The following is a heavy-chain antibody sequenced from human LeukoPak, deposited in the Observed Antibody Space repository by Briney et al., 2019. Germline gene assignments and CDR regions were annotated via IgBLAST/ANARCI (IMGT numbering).Heavy chain of an antibody. D-gene: IGHD6-13*01. J-gene: IGHJ4*02. V-gene: IGHV4-39*01. CDR3: ATPRPDSSSVYYFDY. Sequence: SETLSLTCTVSGGSISSSSYYWGWIRQPPGKGLEWIGSIYYSGSTYYNPSLKSRVTISVDTSKNQFSLKLSSVTAADTAVYYCATPRPDSSSVYYFDYWGQGTLVTVSS. CDR2: IYYSGST. CDR1: GGSISSSSYY.